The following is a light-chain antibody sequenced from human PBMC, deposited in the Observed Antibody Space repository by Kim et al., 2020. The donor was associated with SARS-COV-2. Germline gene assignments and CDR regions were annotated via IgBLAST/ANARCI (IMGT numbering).Light chain of an antibody. V-gene: IGKV1-9*01. J-gene: IGKJ4*01. CDR3: QQLNSYHRLT. CDR2: AAS. Sequence: DIQLTQSPSFLSASVGDRVTITCRASQGISSYLAWYQQKPGKAPKLLIYAASTLQSGVPSRFSGSGSGTEFTLTISSLQPEDFATYYCQQLNSYHRLTFGGGTKVDIK. CDR1: QGISSY.